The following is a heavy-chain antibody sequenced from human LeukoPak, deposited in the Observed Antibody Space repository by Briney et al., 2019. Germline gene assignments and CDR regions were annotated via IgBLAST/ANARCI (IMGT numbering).Heavy chain of an antibody. CDR2: IDTNSGGT. Sequence: ASVKVSCKASGYTFTAYYMHWVRQAPGQGLEWMGWIDTNSGGTNYAQKFQGRVTITRDTSIGTAYMELSSLISDDTAVYYCASEAFCAGGRCYLHRVASWGPGTLVTVSS. D-gene: IGHD2-15*01. CDR3: ASEAFCAGGRCYLHRVAS. J-gene: IGHJ4*02. CDR1: GYTFTAYY. V-gene: IGHV1-2*02.